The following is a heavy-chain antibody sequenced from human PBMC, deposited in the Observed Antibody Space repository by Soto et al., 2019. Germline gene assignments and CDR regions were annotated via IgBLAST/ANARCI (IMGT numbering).Heavy chain of an antibody. Sequence: AASVKVSCKPSGYSFSDYFIQWVRQAPGQGLEWVAWINPKTAATNYAKKFQGRVSLTWDTSSTTAYMELTRLRPDDTAVYYCARIKWGLNYYNGMDVWGQGTTVTV. D-gene: IGHD1-26*01. CDR2: INPKTAAT. V-gene: IGHV1-2*02. CDR3: ARIKWGLNYYNGMDV. J-gene: IGHJ6*02. CDR1: GYSFSDYF.